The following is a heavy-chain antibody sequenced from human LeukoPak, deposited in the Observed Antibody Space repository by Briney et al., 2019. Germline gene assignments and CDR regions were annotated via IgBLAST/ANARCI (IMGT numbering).Heavy chain of an antibody. CDR3: ARLRGGIYSSRDAFDI. J-gene: IGHJ3*02. CDR2: ISPYDGDT. Sequence: ASVKVSCKASGYTFTTNGVSWVRQAPGQGLEWLAWISPYDGDTSYTPDLQGRVTLSTDTSTSTAYMELKSLRSDDTAVYYCARLRGGIYSSRDAFDIWGQGIMVTVSS. D-gene: IGHD2-2*01. V-gene: IGHV1-18*04. CDR1: GYTFTTNG.